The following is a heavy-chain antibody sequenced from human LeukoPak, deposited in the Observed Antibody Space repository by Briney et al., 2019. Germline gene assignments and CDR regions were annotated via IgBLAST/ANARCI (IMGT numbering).Heavy chain of an antibody. CDR3: ARGRRWVFGVVILRTYYFDY. J-gene: IGHJ4*02. CDR2: ISYDGSNK. CDR1: GFTFSSYA. V-gene: IGHV3-30-3*01. Sequence: GRSLRLSCAASGFTFSSYAMHWVRQAPGKGLEWVAVISYDGSNKYYADSVKGRFTISRDNSKNTLYLQMNSLRAEDTAVYYCARGRRWVFGVVILRTYYFDYWGQGTLVTVSS. D-gene: IGHD3-3*01.